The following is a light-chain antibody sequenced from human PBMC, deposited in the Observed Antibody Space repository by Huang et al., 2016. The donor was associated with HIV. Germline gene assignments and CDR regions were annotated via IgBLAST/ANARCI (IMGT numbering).Light chain of an antibody. CDR2: AAS. V-gene: IGKV3-15*01. CDR1: QTVSSN. CDR3: QHYRVWPPVYT. Sequence: EIVMTQSPATLSVSPGERATLSCMASQTVSSNLAWYQQKPGQAPRLLIYAASTRATDIPARFSGSGSGTEFTLTISSLQSEDFAVYYCQHYRVWPPVYTFGQGTKLEIK. J-gene: IGKJ2*01.